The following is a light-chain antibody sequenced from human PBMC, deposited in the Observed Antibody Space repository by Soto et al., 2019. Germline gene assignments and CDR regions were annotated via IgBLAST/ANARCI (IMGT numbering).Light chain of an antibody. CDR1: QSVSSS. V-gene: IGKV3-15*01. CDR3: QQYNNWWT. CDR2: GAS. Sequence: EIVMTQSPATLSGSPGERATLSCRASQSVSSSLAWYQQKPGQAPRLLIYGASTRATGIPARFSGSGSGTEFPLTISSLQSEDFAVYYCQQYNNWWTFGQGTKVEVK. J-gene: IGKJ1*01.